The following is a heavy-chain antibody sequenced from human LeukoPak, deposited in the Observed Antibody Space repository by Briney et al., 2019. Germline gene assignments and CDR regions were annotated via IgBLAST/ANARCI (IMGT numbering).Heavy chain of an antibody. J-gene: IGHJ1*01. CDR1: GYTFTGYY. CDR2: INPNSGGT. D-gene: IGHD5-24*01. Sequence: ASVKVSCKASGYTFTGYYMHWVRQAPGQGLEWMGWINPNSGGTNYPQKFQGRATMTIDTSSSTAYLELSRLRSDDTAVYFCARVLTDGYNNGNFQHWGQGTLVTVSS. CDR3: ARVLTDGYNNGNFQH. V-gene: IGHV1-2*02.